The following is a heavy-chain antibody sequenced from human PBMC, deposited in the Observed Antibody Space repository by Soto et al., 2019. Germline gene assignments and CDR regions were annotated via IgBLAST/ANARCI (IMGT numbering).Heavy chain of an antibody. CDR3: ARAGDSSGPVALGY. V-gene: IGHV4-30-2*01. CDR2: IYRSGST. CDR1: GGSISSGGSS. J-gene: IGHJ4*02. Sequence: SETLSLTCAVSGGSISSGGSSWSWIRQPPGKGLEWIGYIYRSGSTYYNPSLKSRVTISVDRSKNQFSLKLSSVTAADTAVYYCARAGDSSGPVALGYWGQGTLVTVSS. D-gene: IGHD6-19*01.